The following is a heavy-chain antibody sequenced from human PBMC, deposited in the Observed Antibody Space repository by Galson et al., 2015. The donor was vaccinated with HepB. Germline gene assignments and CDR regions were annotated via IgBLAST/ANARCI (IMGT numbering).Heavy chain of an antibody. J-gene: IGHJ4*02. D-gene: IGHD6-13*01. CDR1: GFTFTTYA. CDR3: AKDVGIAAAGIYYYFDY. CDR2: ISYDGSNK. Sequence: SLRLSCAASGFTFTTYAMHWVRQAPGKGLEWVAAISYDGSNKYYVDSVKGRFTISRDNSKNTLYLQMNSLRTEDTAVYYCAKDVGIAAAGIYYYFDYWGQGTLVTVSS. V-gene: IGHV3-30*18.